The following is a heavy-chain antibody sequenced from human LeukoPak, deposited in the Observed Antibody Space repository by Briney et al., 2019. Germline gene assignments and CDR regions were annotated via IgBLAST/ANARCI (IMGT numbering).Heavy chain of an antibody. CDR2: IYYSGST. J-gene: IGHJ5*02. CDR3: ARRPRAGWFDP. Sequence: PSETLSLTCTVSGVSISSSNSYWGWIRQPPGKGLEWIGSIYYSGSTYYNPSLKSRVTISVDTSKNQFSLKLSSVTAADTAVYYCARRPRAGWFDPWGQGTLVTVSS. CDR1: GVSISSSNSY. V-gene: IGHV4-39*01.